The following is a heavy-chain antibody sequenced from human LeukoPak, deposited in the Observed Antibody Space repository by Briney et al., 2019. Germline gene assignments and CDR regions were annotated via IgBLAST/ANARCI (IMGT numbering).Heavy chain of an antibody. CDR1: GFTFSSYA. D-gene: IGHD3-3*01. Sequence: GGSLGLSCAASGFTFSSYAMHWVRQAPGKGLEYVSAISSNGGSTYYANSVKGRFTISRDNSKNTLYLQMGSLRAEDMAVYYCASELFWSPTFDYYMDVWGKGTTVTVSS. V-gene: IGHV3-64*01. CDR2: ISSNGGST. J-gene: IGHJ6*03. CDR3: ASELFWSPTFDYYMDV.